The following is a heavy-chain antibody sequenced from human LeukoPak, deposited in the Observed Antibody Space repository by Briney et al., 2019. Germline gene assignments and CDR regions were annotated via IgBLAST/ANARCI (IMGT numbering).Heavy chain of an antibody. CDR1: GYTLTSYG. J-gene: IGHJ5*02. Sequence: ASVKVSCKASGYTLTSYGISWVRQAPGQGLEWMGWISAYNGNTNYAQKLQGRVTMTTDTSTSTAYMELRSLRSDDTAVYYCARDEYCSGGSCYVPWFDPWGQGTLVTVSS. V-gene: IGHV1-18*01. CDR2: ISAYNGNT. CDR3: ARDEYCSGGSCYVPWFDP. D-gene: IGHD2-15*01.